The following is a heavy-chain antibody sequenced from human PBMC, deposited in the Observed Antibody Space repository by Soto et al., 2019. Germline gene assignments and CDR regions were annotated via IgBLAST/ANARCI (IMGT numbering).Heavy chain of an antibody. D-gene: IGHD2-2*01. V-gene: IGHV1-18*01. CDR2: ISLYSDGT. Sequence: QVQLVQSGGEVKRPGASVKVSCKTSGYTFSNYGITWVRQAPGQPLEWLGWISLYSDGTNYAQKCQGSVTMTTDTSTTTAYMELRSLRSDDTAVYYCARVVPGAEAWFGPWGQGTLVTVSS. CDR3: ARVVPGAEAWFGP. J-gene: IGHJ5*02. CDR1: GYTFSNYG.